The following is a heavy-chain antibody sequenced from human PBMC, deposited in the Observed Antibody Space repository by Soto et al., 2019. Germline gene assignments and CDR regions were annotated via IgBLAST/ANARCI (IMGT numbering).Heavy chain of an antibody. Sequence: QVQLQQWGAGLLKPSETLSLNCAVTGGSLSGYYWSWIRQPPGKGLEWIGEVKDGGHTNYSPSLRGRVTISTGTSNIQFALRLNSVTAADTGVYYCARGQEGVVATHWDQGSLVTVSS. CDR2: VKDGGHT. D-gene: IGHD5-12*01. V-gene: IGHV4-34*01. J-gene: IGHJ4*02. CDR3: ARGQEGVVATH. CDR1: GGSLSGYY.